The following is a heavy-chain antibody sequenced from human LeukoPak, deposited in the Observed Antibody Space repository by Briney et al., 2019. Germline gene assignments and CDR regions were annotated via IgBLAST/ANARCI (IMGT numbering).Heavy chain of an antibody. CDR3: ARVPHESSSYYYMDV. Sequence: ASVKVSCKASGYTFTGYYMHWVRQAPGQGLEWMGWINPNSGGTNYAQKLQGRVTMTTDTSTRTAYMEPRSLRSDDTAVYYCARVPHESSSYYYMDVWGKGTTVTVSS. CDR1: GYTFTGYY. J-gene: IGHJ6*03. CDR2: INPNSGGT. V-gene: IGHV1-2*02.